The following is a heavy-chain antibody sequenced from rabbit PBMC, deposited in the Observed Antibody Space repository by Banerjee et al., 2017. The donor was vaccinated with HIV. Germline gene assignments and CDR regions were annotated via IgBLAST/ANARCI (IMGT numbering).Heavy chain of an antibody. CDR3: ARGYYDMDL. Sequence: QEQLEESGGDLVKPEGSLTLTCTASGFSLSSYDMCWVRQAPGKGLEWIGCIWTGSSGSTYYASWAKGRFTISKTSSTTVTLQMTSLTAVDTATYFCARGYYDMDLWGPGTLVTVS. CDR1: GFSLSSYD. V-gene: IGHV1S45*01. CDR2: IWTGSSGST. J-gene: IGHJ6*01.